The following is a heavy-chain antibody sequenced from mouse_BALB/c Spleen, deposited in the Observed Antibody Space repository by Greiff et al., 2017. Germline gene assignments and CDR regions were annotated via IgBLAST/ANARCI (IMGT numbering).Heavy chain of an antibody. CDR1: GFSITSDYA. J-gene: IGHJ4*01. CDR2: ISYCGST. Sequence: EVMLVESGPGLVKPSQSLSLTCTVTGFSITSDYAWNWIRPFPGNKLEWMGYISYCGSTCYNPSLKSRISITRDTSKNQFFLHLNSVTTEDTATYYCARDGNYNYAMDDWGQGTSVTVSA. CDR3: ARDGNYNYAMDD. D-gene: IGHD2-1*01. V-gene: IGHV3-2*02.